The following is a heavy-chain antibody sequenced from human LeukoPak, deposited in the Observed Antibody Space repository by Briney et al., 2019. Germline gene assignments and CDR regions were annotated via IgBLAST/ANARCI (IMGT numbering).Heavy chain of an antibody. J-gene: IGHJ3*02. V-gene: IGHV3-7*01. Sequence: AGGSLRLSCAASGFTFSSYWMSWVRQAPGKGLEWVANIKQDGSEKYYVDSVKGRFTISRDNAKNSLYLQMNSLRAEDTAVYYCARDLGGGGDWGHDAFDIWGQGTMVTVSS. CDR1: GFTFSSYW. CDR2: IKQDGSEK. CDR3: ARDLGGGGDWGHDAFDI. D-gene: IGHD2-21*02.